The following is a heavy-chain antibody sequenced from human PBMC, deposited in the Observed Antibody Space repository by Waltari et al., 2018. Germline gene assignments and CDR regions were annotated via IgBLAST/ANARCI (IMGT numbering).Heavy chain of an antibody. CDR2: IYYSGST. D-gene: IGHD2-15*01. CDR3: ARDLPYCSGGSCYPEVRFDP. J-gene: IGHJ5*02. Sequence: QVQLQESGPGLVKPSETLSLTCTVSGGSISSYYWSWIRQPPGKGLEWIGYIYYSGSTNYNPSLKSRVTISVDTSKNQFSLKLSSVTAADTAVYYCARDLPYCSGGSCYPEVRFDPWGQGTLVTVSS. V-gene: IGHV4-59*01. CDR1: GGSISSYY.